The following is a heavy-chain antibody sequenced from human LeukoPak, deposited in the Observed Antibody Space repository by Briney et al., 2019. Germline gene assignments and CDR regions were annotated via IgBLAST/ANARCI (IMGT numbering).Heavy chain of an antibody. CDR1: AFTFSNYW. Sequence: GGSLRLSCAASAFTFSNYWVNWVRQAPGKGLEWVANINQDGSVRNYVDSVKGRFTISRDNTMNSVYLQMNSLRAEDTGVYYCARGGPTVTPADYWGQGTLVTVSS. CDR3: ARGGPTVTPADY. D-gene: IGHD4-17*01. V-gene: IGHV3-7*04. CDR2: INQDGSVR. J-gene: IGHJ4*02.